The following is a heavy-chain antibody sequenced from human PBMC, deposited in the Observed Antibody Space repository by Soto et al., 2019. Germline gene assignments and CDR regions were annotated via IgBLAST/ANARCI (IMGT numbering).Heavy chain of an antibody. CDR2: VSHSGGA. D-gene: IGHD3-22*01. V-gene: IGHV4-38-2*02. CDR3: ARDSHSYASSGYYYGPFDY. J-gene: IGHJ4*02. Sequence: PSETLSLTCAVSGYSISSDFYWGWIRQPPGKGLEWIGSVSHSGGAYYTPSLKSRVTILLDTSKNQFSLNLNSVTAADTAVYYCARDSHSYASSGYYYGPFDYWGLGTLVTVSS. CDR1: GYSISSDFY.